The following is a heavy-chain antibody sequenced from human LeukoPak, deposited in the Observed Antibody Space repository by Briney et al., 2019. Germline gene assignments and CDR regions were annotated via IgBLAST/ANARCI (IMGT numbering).Heavy chain of an antibody. CDR2: IYNSGSP. J-gene: IGHJ4*02. CDR3: ARGRAVWVPFDY. V-gene: IGHV4-59*07. D-gene: IGHD1-1*01. CDR1: GGSISSYY. Sequence: PWDSLSLTCTVSGGSISSYYWSWIRQPPGKGLEWIVYIYNSGSPNSNPSLKSRVAISVDTSKNQSSLKLSSVTAADTAVYYCARGRAVWVPFDYWGQGTLVTVAS.